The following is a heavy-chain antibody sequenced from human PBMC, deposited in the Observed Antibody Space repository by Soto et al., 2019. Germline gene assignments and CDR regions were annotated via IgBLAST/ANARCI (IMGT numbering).Heavy chain of an antibody. CDR2: ISWNSGSI. CDR3: AKDMRDVDTAMAQRAGPGYYGMEV. Sequence: EVQLVESGGGLVQPGRSLRLSCAASGFTFDDYAMHWVRQAPGKGLEWVSGISWNSGSIGYADSVKGRFTISRDNAKNSLYLQMNILRAEDTALYYCAKDMRDVDTAMAQRAGPGYYGMEVWGQGTTVTVSS. D-gene: IGHD5-18*01. V-gene: IGHV3-9*01. CDR1: GFTFDDYA. J-gene: IGHJ6*02.